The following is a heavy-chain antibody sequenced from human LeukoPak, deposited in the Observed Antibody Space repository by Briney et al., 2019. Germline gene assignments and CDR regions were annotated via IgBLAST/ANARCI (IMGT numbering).Heavy chain of an antibody. V-gene: IGHV3-7*01. Sequence: PGGSLRLSCAASGFTFSSYWMSWVRQAPGKGLEWVANIKQDGSEKYYVDSVKGRFTISRDNAKNSLYLQMNSLRAEDTAVYYCARAGYSSAGDRIGRSIGYFDLWGRGTLVTVSS. CDR3: ARAGYSSAGDRIGRSIGYFDL. J-gene: IGHJ2*01. D-gene: IGHD6-19*01. CDR2: IKQDGSEK. CDR1: GFTFSSYW.